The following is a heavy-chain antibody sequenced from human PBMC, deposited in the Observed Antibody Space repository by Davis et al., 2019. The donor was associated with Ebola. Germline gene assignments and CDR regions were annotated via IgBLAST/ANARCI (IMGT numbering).Heavy chain of an antibody. CDR3: ARDLGYSYGALDY. J-gene: IGHJ4*02. CDR1: GFTFSSYS. D-gene: IGHD5-18*01. Sequence: PGGSLRLSCAASGFTFSSYSMNWVRQAPGKGLEWVSSISSSSSYIYYADSVKGRFTISRDNAKNSLYLQMNSLRAEDTAVYYCARDLGYSYGALDYWGQGTLVTVSS. V-gene: IGHV3-21*01. CDR2: ISSSSSYI.